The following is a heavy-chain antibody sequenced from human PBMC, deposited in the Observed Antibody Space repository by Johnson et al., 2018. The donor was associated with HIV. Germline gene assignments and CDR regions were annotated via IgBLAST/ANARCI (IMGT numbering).Heavy chain of an antibody. Sequence: DVQVVESGGGVVRPGGSLRLSCAASGFTFDDYGMSWVRQAPGKGLEWVSGINWNGGSTGYADSVKGRFTISSDNAKNSLSLKMNRLRAGDTAVYFCARGRDLSAFDIWGRGTMVTVSS. D-gene: IGHD5-24*01. CDR2: INWNGGST. V-gene: IGHV3-20*04. CDR3: ARGRDLSAFDI. CDR1: GFTFDDYG. J-gene: IGHJ3*02.